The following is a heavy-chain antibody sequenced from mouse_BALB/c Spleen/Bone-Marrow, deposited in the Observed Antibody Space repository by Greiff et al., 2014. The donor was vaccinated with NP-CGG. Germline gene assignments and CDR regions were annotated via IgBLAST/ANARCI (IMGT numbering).Heavy chain of an antibody. J-gene: IGHJ3*01. D-gene: IGHD2-4*01. CDR1: GFTFSSFG. Sequence: EVKLMESGGGLVQPGGSLKLSCAASGFTFSSFGVSWVRQTPDKRLELVANINSNGGFTYYADSVKGRFTISRDNAMNTLYLQMRSLKSEDTAIYYCSRGVDYSSWFAYWGQGTLVTVSA. CDR3: SRGVDYSSWFAY. V-gene: IGHV5-6-3*01. CDR2: INSNGGFT.